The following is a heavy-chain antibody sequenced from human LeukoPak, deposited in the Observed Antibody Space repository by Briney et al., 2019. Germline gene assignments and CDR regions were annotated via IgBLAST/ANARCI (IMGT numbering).Heavy chain of an antibody. CDR3: TRGGVIVGATRRAFDY. CDR2: IRSKAYGGTT. J-gene: IGHJ4*02. V-gene: IGHV3-49*04. D-gene: IGHD1-26*01. Sequence: GGSLRLSCTASGFTFGDYAMSWVRQAPGKGLEWVGFIRSKAYGGTTEYAASVKGRFTISRDDSKSIAYLQMNNLKTEDTAVYYCTRGGVIVGATRRAFDYWGQGTLVTVSS. CDR1: GFTFGDYA.